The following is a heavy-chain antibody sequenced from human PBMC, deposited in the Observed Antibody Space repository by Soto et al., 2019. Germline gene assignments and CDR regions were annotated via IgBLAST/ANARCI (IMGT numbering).Heavy chain of an antibody. CDR1: GGSISSSSYY. J-gene: IGHJ6*02. CDR2: IYYSGYT. CDR3: ARHNGPLYVGYYYDMDV. Sequence: SETLSLTCTVSGGSISSSSYYWGWIRQPPGKGLEWIGSIYYSGYTNYNQSLKSQVKKSVDTSKKQNSIKIRSVTAADTAVYYCARHNGPLYVGYYYDMDVWGQGTTVT. D-gene: IGHD3-16*01. V-gene: IGHV4-39*01.